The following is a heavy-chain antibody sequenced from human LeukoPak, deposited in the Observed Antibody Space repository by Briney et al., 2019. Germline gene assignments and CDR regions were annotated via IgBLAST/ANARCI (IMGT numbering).Heavy chain of an antibody. D-gene: IGHD3-16*01. J-gene: IGHJ4*02. CDR1: GITVSNNY. CDR2: ISYDGSNK. CDR3: ARSSGGFDY. Sequence: GGSLRLSCAASGITVSNNYMSWVRQAPGKGLEWVAVISYDGSNKYYADSVKGRFTISRDNSKNTLYLQMNSLRAEDTAVYYCARSSGGFDYWGQGTLVTVSS. V-gene: IGHV3-30*03.